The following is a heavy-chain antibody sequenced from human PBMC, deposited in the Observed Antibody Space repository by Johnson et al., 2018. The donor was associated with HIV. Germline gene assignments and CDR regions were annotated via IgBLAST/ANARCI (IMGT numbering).Heavy chain of an antibody. CDR3: ARGALGSFDI. CDR2: SGSGGTT. Sequence: MQLVESGGGLIQPGGSLRLSCAASGFTVSSNYMSWVRQAPGKGLEWVSSISGSGGTTYYADSVKGRFTISKDNAKNTVYLQMDSLRDEDMAVYYCARGALGSFDIWGQGTMVTVSS. J-gene: IGHJ3*02. V-gene: IGHV3-53*01. CDR1: GFTVSSNY. D-gene: IGHD3-10*01.